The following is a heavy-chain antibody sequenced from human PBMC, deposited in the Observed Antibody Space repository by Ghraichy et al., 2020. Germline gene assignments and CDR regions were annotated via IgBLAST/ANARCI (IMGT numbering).Heavy chain of an antibody. CDR3: ATSADTAMER. CDR1: GFTLSNYW. V-gene: IGHV3-7*03. D-gene: IGHD5-18*01. CDR2: INHDGNHK. Sequence: GESLNISCAASGFTLSNYWMSWVRQAPGKGLEWVANINHDGNHKFYVDSVKGRFTISRDNAKNSLYLQMNSLRAEDTAIYYCATSADTAMERGGQGTLVTVSS. J-gene: IGHJ4*02.